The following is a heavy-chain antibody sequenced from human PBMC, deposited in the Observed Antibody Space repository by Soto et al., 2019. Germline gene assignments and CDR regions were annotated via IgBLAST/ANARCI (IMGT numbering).Heavy chain of an antibody. D-gene: IGHD3-16*01. CDR3: AIKRGGVY. CDR2: IIPILGIA. CDR1: GGTFSSYI. J-gene: IGHJ4*02. Sequence: QVQLVQSWAEVKKPVSSVKVSCKASGGTFSSYIIRWVRQAPGQGLEWMGRIIPILGIANYAQKFQGRATITTDKATSTAKMGLSSLRAEDTAVYCCAIKRGGVYWGQGTLVTVYS. V-gene: IGHV1-69*02.